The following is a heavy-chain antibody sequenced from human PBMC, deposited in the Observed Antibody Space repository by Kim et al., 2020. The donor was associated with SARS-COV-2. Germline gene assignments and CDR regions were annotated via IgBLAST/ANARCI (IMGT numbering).Heavy chain of an antibody. CDR3: AKDYYDSSGYYRNGMDV. D-gene: IGHD3-22*01. V-gene: IGHV3-30*02. J-gene: IGHJ6*02. Sequence: KGRFTISRDNSKNTLYLQMNSLRDEDTAVYYCAKDYYDSSGYYRNGMDVWGQGTTVTVSS.